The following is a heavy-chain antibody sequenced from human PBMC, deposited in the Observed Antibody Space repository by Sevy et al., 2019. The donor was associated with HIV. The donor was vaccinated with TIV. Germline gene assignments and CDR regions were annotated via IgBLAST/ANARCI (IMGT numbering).Heavy chain of an antibody. V-gene: IGHV1-8*01. CDR1: GYTFTSYD. D-gene: IGHD1-26*01. CDR2: MNPNSGNT. Sequence: ASVTVSCKASGYTFTSYDINWVRQATGQGLEWMGWMNPNSGNTGYAQNFQGRVTMTRNTSISTAYMELSSLRSEDTAMYYCARGGGSYLEYFQHWGQSTLVTVSS. J-gene: IGHJ1*01. CDR3: ARGGGSYLEYFQH.